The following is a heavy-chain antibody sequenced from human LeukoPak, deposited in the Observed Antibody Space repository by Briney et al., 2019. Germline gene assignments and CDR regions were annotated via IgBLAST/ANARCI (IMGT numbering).Heavy chain of an antibody. Sequence: PGGSLRLSCAASGFTFSDYYMSWIRQAPGKGLEWVSYISSSSSYTNYADSVKGRFTTSRDNAKNSLYLQMNSLRAEDTAVYYCARGWSGYDTVAQDAFDIWGQGTMVTVSS. V-gene: IGHV3-11*06. CDR3: ARGWSGYDTVAQDAFDI. CDR1: GFTFSDYY. CDR2: ISSSSSYT. J-gene: IGHJ3*02. D-gene: IGHD5-12*01.